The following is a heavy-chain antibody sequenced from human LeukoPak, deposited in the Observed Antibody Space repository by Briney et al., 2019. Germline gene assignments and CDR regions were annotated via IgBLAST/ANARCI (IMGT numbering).Heavy chain of an antibody. Sequence: PGGSLRLSCAASGFTFSDYYMSWIRQAPGKGLEWVSYISSSGSTIYYADSVKGRFTISRDNAQNSLYPQMNSLRAEDTAVYYCARDSFGVVTYYYYMDAWAKGPTVTVSS. CDR1: GFTFSDYY. V-gene: IGHV3-11*01. CDR3: ARDSFGVVTYYYYMDA. CDR2: ISSSGSTI. J-gene: IGHJ6*03. D-gene: IGHD3-3*01.